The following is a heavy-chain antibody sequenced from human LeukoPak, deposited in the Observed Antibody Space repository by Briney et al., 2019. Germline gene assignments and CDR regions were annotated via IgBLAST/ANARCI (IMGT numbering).Heavy chain of an antibody. V-gene: IGHV3-30-3*01. J-gene: IGHJ4*02. CDR3: AKDFEGQSIPYYFDS. Sequence: GGSLRLSCAASGFTFTTYALFWVRQAPGMGLEWVATISYDGSNKWYADSVKGRFTISRDNSKTTLYLQMNSLRAEDTAVYYCAKDFEGQSIPYYFDSWGQGTLVTVSS. D-gene: IGHD2-2*02. CDR2: ISYDGSNK. CDR1: GFTFTTYA.